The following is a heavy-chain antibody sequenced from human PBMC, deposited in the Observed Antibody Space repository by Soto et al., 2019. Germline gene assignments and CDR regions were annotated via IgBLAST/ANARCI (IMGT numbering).Heavy chain of an antibody. V-gene: IGHV1-69*01. CDR2: IIPYYNTL. D-gene: IGHD6-13*01. J-gene: IGHJ4*02. CDR3: AGGASRWYPYVVDS. CDR1: EGTFNSYA. Sequence: QAQVVQSGAEVRKPGSSVKLSCKASEGTFNSYAIAWVRQAPGQGLEWMGGIIPYYNTLNYAQKFQDRVTITADDSTNTVYMELSSLSSGDTAVYFFAGGASRWYPYVVDSWAQGPLVTVSS.